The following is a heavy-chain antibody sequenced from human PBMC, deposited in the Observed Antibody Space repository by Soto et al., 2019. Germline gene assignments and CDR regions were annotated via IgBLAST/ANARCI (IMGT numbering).Heavy chain of an antibody. CDR1: GYTFTSYA. V-gene: IGHV1-3*01. J-gene: IGHJ5*02. Sequence: ASVKVSCKASGYTFTSYAMHWVRQAPGQRLEWMGWINAGNGNTKYSQKFQGRVTITRDTSASTAYMELSSLRSEDTAVYYCARLGYCSGGSCYPGPYNWFDPWGQGTLVTVSS. CDR2: INAGNGNT. CDR3: ARLGYCSGGSCYPGPYNWFDP. D-gene: IGHD2-15*01.